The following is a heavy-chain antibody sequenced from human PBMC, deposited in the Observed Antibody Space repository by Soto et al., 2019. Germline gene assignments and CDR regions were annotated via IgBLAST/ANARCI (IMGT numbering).Heavy chain of an antibody. CDR2: IYYSGST. V-gene: IGHV4-39*01. Sequence: SETLSLTCTVSGGSISSSSYYWGWIRQPPGKGLEWIGSIYYSGSTYYNPSLKSRVTISVDTSKNQFSLKLSSVTAADTAVYYCARHFAGVSGYGSGSYYSPGRRYFDYWGQGTLVTVSS. J-gene: IGHJ4*02. D-gene: IGHD3-10*01. CDR1: GGSISSSSYY. CDR3: ARHFAGVSGYGSGSYYSPGRRYFDY.